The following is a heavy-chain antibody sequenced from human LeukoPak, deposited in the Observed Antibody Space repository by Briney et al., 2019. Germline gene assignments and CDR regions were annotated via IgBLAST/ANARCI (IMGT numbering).Heavy chain of an antibody. CDR3: AKDQTGSPDY. CDR2: ISYDGSNK. V-gene: IGHV3-30*18. Sequence: PGGSLRLSCAASGFTFSSYGMHWVRQAPGKGLEWVAVISYDGSNKYYADSVEGRFTISRDNSKNTLYLQMNSLRAEDTAVYYCAKDQTGSPDYWGQGTLVTVSS. J-gene: IGHJ4*02. CDR1: GFTFSSYG. D-gene: IGHD6-13*01.